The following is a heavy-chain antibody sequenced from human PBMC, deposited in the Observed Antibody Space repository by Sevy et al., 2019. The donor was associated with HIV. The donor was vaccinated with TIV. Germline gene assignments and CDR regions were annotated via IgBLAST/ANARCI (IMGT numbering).Heavy chain of an antibody. CDR3: ARDGGVTMVRGVIITGRPFDY. D-gene: IGHD3-10*01. CDR2: ISSSSSYI. V-gene: IGHV3-21*01. CDR1: GFTFSSYS. Sequence: GGSLRLSCAASGFTFSSYSMNWVRQAPGKGLEWVSSISSSSSYIYYADSVKGRFTISRDNAKNTLYLQMNSLRAEDTAGYYCARDGGVTMVRGVIITGRPFDYWGQGTLVTVSS. J-gene: IGHJ4*02.